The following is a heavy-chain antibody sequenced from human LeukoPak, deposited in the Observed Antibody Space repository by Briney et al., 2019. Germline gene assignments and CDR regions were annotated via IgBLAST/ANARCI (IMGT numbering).Heavy chain of an antibody. J-gene: IGHJ4*02. CDR1: GGSISSGSYY. Sequence: SQTLSLTCTVSGGSISSGSYYWSWIRQPAGKGLEWIGRIYTSGSTNYNPSLKSRVTISVDTSKNQFSLKLSSVTAADTAVYYCARILRYSNFWLGVYYFDYWGQGTLVTVSS. D-gene: IGHD3-16*02. V-gene: IGHV4-61*02. CDR3: ARILRYSNFWLGVYYFDY. CDR2: IYTSGST.